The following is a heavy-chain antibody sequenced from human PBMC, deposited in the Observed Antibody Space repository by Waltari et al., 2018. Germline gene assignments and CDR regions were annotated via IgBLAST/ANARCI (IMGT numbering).Heavy chain of an antibody. CDR2: ISGSGGST. J-gene: IGHJ6*02. Sequence: EVQLLESGGGLVQPGGSLRLSCAASGFTFSSYAMSWVRQAPGKGLEWVSAISGSGGSTYYADSVKGRFTISRDNSKNTLYLQMNSLRAEDTAVYYCASLTVDYYYGMDVWGQGTTVTVSS. CDR1: GFTFSSYA. CDR3: ASLTVDYYYGMDV. V-gene: IGHV3-23*01. D-gene: IGHD4-4*01.